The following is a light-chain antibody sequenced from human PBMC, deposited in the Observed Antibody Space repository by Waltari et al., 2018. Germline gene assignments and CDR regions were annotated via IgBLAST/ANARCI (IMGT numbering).Light chain of an antibody. V-gene: IGKV3-20*01. CDR1: QSVSRY. CDR3: QNHERLPAM. Sequence: EIVLTQSPGTLSLSPGDRATLSCRASQSVSRYLAWYQQRPGQAPRLLLYGASSRATGSPGRFSGSGSGTDCSLTISRLEPEDFAVYYCQNHERLPAMFGQGTKVEIK. CDR2: GAS. J-gene: IGKJ1*01.